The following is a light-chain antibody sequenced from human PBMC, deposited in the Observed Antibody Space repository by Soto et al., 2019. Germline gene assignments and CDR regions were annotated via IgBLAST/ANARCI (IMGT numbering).Light chain of an antibody. J-gene: IGKJ4*01. Sequence: DIQMTQSPSSLSASVGDRVTLTCRANQDISTFLAWFQQKPGKAPKSLIKGASSLQSGVPSRFSGSGSGTYFSLIISDLQPEDFATYYCQQYKTYPLTFGGGTKVEIK. CDR3: QQYKTYPLT. CDR2: GAS. V-gene: IGKV1-16*01. CDR1: QDISTF.